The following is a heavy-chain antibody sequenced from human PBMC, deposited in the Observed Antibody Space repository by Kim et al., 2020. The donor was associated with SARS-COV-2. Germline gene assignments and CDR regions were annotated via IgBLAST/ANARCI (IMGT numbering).Heavy chain of an antibody. V-gene: IGHV4-4*02. CDR3: AKHTHSSSWYYYYYGMDV. Sequence: KSRVTISVDKSKNQFSLKLSSVTAADTAVYYCAKHTHSSSWYYYYYGMDVWGQGTTVTVSS. J-gene: IGHJ6*02. D-gene: IGHD6-13*01.